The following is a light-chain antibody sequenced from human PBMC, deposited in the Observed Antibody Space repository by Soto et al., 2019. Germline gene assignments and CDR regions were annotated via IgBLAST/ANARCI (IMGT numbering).Light chain of an antibody. CDR1: SGDIGAYNY. Sequence: QSVLTQPRSVSGSPGQSVTFSCTGTSGDIGAYNYVYWYQFHPGKAPKMIIYDVNKRPSGVPDRFSGSKSGNTASLTISWLQAEDEDDYYCCSYAHTSRVFGGGTKVTVL. CDR3: CSYAHTSRV. V-gene: IGLV2-11*01. J-gene: IGLJ3*02. CDR2: DVN.